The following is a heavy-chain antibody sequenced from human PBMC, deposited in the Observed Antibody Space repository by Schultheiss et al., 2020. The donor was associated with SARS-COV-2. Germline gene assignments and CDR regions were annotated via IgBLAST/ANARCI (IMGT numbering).Heavy chain of an antibody. V-gene: IGHV3-30*04. Sequence: LSLTCAASGFTFSSYAMHWVRQAPGKGLEWVAVISYDGSNKYYADSVKGRFTISRDNSKNTLYLQMNSLRAEDTAVYYCARDLGITIFGVVIGGMDVWGQGTTVTVSS. CDR3: ARDLGITIFGVVIGGMDV. J-gene: IGHJ6*02. CDR2: ISYDGSNK. CDR1: GFTFSSYA. D-gene: IGHD3-3*01.